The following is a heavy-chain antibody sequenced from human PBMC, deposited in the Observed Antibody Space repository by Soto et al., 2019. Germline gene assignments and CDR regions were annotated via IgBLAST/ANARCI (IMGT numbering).Heavy chain of an antibody. CDR1: GGSFSGYY. D-gene: IGHD2-2*01. CDR3: ARGYCSSTSCYGRPENWFLP. J-gene: IGHJ5*02. CDR2: INHSGST. Sequence: SETLSLTCAVYGGSFSGYYWSWIRQPPGKGLEWIGEINHSGSTNYNPSLKSRVTISVDTSKNQFSLKLSSVTAADTAVYYCARGYCSSTSCYGRPENWFLPWRHGTPVTV. V-gene: IGHV4-34*01.